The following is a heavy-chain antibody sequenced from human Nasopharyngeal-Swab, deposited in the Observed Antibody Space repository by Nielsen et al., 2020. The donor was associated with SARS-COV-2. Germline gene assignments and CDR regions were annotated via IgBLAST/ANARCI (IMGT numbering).Heavy chain of an antibody. CDR1: GFTFNSFW. J-gene: IGHJ4*02. V-gene: IGHV3-74*01. Sequence: GESLKISCAASGFTFNSFWMHWVRQAPGKGLVWVSRIDTDGSNTDYADSVKGRFTISRDNAKNTLYLQMNSLRAEDTAMYYCAREKGWVGATLGVLDYWGQGTLVTVSS. D-gene: IGHD1-26*01. CDR2: IDTDGSNT. CDR3: AREKGWVGATLGVLDY.